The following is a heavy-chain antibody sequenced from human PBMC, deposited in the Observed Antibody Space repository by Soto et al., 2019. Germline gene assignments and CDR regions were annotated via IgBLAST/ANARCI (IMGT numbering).Heavy chain of an antibody. CDR3: ARWAPDAFHI. Sequence: ASVKVSCKASGYSFTTYNIHWVRQAPGQGLEWMGVVNPSSGTTSYAQKFQGRVTMTRDTSTSTVYMELSSLRSQDAAVYYCARWAPDAFHIWGQGTLVTVSS. CDR2: VNPSSGTT. V-gene: IGHV1-46*01. J-gene: IGHJ3*02. CDR1: GYSFTTYN.